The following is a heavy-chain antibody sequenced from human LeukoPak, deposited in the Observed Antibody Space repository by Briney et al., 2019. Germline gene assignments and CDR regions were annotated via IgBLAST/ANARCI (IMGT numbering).Heavy chain of an antibody. J-gene: IGHJ4*02. CDR2: IYYSGST. V-gene: IGHV4-31*03. D-gene: IGHD3-22*01. Sequence: SQTLSLTCTVSGGPMISGDYYWSWIRQHPGKGLEWMGYIYYSGSTYYNPSLKSRVTISVATSKNQFSLKLSSVTAADTAVYYCARGGGDDSRNYWGQGTLVTVSS. CDR1: GGPMISGDYY. CDR3: ARGGGDDSRNY.